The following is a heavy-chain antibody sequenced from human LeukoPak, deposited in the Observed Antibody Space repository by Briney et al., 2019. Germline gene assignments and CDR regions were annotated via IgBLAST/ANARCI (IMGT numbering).Heavy chain of an antibody. CDR1: GYTFTGYY. CDR2: INPNSGGT. D-gene: IGHD3-10*01. V-gene: IGHV1-2*02. Sequence: ASVKVSCKASGYTFTGYYMHWVRQAPGQGLEWMGWINPNSGGTNYAQKFQGRVTMTRDTSTSTVYMELSRLRSDDTAVYYCARNYYGSGSYSTFDIWGQGTMVTVSS. CDR3: ARNYYGSGSYSTFDI. J-gene: IGHJ3*02.